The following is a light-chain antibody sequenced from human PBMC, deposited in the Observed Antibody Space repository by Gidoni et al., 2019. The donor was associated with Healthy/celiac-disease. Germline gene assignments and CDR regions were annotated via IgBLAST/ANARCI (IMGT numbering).Light chain of an antibody. CDR1: QSVSSSY. Sequence: DIVLTQSPGTLSLSPGERATLSCRASQSVSSSYLAWYQQKPGQAPRLLIYGASSRATGIPDRVSGSGSGTDFTLTISRLEPEDFAVYYCQQYGSSPLTFGGGTKVESK. CDR2: GAS. J-gene: IGKJ4*01. V-gene: IGKV3-20*01. CDR3: QQYGSSPLT.